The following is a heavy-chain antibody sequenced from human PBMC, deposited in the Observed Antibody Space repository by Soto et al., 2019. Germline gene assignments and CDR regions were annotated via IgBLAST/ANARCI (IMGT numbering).Heavy chain of an antibody. V-gene: IGHV3-33*01. J-gene: IGHJ4*02. D-gene: IGHD3-10*01. Sequence: PGGSLRLSCAASGFTFSSYGMHWVRQAPGKGLEWVAVIWYDGSNKYYADSVKGRFTISRDNSKNTLYLQMNSLRAEDTAVYYCARAIYGSGSSIDYWGQGTLVTVSS. CDR1: GFTFSSYG. CDR3: ARAIYGSGSSIDY. CDR2: IWYDGSNK.